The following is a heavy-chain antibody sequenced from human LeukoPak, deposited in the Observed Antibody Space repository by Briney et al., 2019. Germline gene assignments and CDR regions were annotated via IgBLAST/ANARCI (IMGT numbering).Heavy chain of an antibody. CDR2: IYTSGST. CDR1: GGSISSYY. D-gene: IGHD6-19*01. J-gene: IGHJ6*03. CDR3: ARDLSVKAVAGPNYYYYMDV. V-gene: IGHV4-4*07. Sequence: NPSETLSLTCTVSGGSISSYYWSWIRQPAGKGLEWIGRIYTSGSTNYNPSLKSRATMSVDTSKNQFSLKLSSVTAADTAVYYCARDLSVKAVAGPNYYYYMDVWGKGTTVTISS.